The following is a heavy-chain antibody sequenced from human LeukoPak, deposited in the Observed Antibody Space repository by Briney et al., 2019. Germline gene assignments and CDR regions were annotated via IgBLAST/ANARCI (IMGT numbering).Heavy chain of an antibody. CDR1: GFTFSNYA. D-gene: IGHD2-2*02. Sequence: GGSLRLSCAASGFTFSNYAMTWVRQAPGKGLEWVSAISGSGDSTHCADSVKGRFTISRDNSKNTLYLQMNSLRAEDTAVYYCAKGCSYTNCYTSDYWGQGTLVTVSS. CDR3: AKGCSYTNCYTSDY. J-gene: IGHJ4*02. V-gene: IGHV3-23*01. CDR2: ISGSGDST.